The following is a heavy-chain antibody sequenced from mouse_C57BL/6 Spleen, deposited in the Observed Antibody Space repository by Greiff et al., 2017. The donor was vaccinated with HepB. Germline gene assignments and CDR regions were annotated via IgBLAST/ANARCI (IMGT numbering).Heavy chain of an antibody. CDR2: IDPNSGGT. V-gene: IGHV1-72*01. J-gene: IGHJ4*01. Sequence: VKQSCKASGYTFTSYWMHWVKQRPGRGLEWIGRIDPNSGGTKYNEKFKSKATLTVDKPSSTAYMQLSSLTSEDSAVYYCARWDYGSSRAMDYWGQGTSVTVSS. D-gene: IGHD1-1*01. CDR3: ARWDYGSSRAMDY. CDR1: GYTFTSYW.